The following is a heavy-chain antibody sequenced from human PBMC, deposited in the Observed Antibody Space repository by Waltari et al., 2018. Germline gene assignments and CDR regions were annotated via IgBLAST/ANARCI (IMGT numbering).Heavy chain of an antibody. CDR2: IYSSGST. D-gene: IGHD2-21*02. Sequence: QVQLQESGPGLVKPLETLSLTCTVSGGSISSYYWNWIRQPAGEGLEWIGRIYSSGSTNYNPYLKSRVTISVDKSTNQFSLRLTSVTAADTAVYYCARAPGLSPGWFDPWGQGTLVTVSS. V-gene: IGHV4-4*07. J-gene: IGHJ5*02. CDR3: ARAPGLSPGWFDP. CDR1: GGSISSYY.